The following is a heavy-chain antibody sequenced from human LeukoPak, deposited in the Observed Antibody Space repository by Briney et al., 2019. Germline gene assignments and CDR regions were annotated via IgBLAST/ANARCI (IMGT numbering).Heavy chain of an antibody. D-gene: IGHD4-17*01. J-gene: IGHJ4*02. CDR1: GFTFSNAW. V-gene: IGHV3-21*01. CDR2: ISSSSSYI. Sequence: GGSLRLSCAASGFTFSNAWMSWVRQAPGKGLEWVSSISSSSSYIYYADSVKGRFTISRDNAKDSLYLQMNSLRAEDTAVYYCAREDGEAFDYWGQGTLVTVSS. CDR3: AREDGEAFDY.